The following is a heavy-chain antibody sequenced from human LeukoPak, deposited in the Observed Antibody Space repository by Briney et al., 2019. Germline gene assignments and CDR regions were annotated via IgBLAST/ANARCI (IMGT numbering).Heavy chain of an antibody. D-gene: IGHD1-26*01. CDR1: GGSISSYY. CDR2: IYYSGST. J-gene: IGHJ4*02. Sequence: PSETLSLTCTVSGGSISSYYWSWIRQPPGKGLEWIGYIYYSGSTNYNPSLKSRVTISVDTSKNQFSLKLSSVTAADTAVYYCARHLIGAVFDYRGQGTLVTVSS. CDR3: ARHLIGAVFDY. V-gene: IGHV4-59*08.